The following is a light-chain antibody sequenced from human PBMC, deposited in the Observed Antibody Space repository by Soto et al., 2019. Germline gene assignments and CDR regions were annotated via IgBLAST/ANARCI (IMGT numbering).Light chain of an antibody. J-gene: IGLJ1*01. CDR2: DVS. V-gene: IGLV2-11*01. CDR3: CSYGGSYTFYV. Sequence: QSALTQPRSVSGSPGQSVTISCTGTSSDVGGYNYVSWYQQHPGKAPKLMIYDVSKRPSGVPDRFSGSKSGNTASLTISGLQAEDEADYYCCSYGGSYTFYVCGTGAKVTVL. CDR1: SSDVGGYNY.